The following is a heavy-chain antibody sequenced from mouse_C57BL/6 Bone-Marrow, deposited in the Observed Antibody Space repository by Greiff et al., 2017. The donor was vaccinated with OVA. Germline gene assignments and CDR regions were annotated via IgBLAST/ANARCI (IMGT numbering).Heavy chain of an antibody. Sequence: VQLQQSVAELVRPGASVKLSCTASGFNIKNTYMHWVKQRPEQGLEWIGRIDPANGNTKYAPKFQGKATITADTSSNTAYLQLSSLTSEDTAIYYCARYYYGSSYGWYFGVWGTGTTVTVSS. CDR1: GFNIKNTY. CDR2: IDPANGNT. V-gene: IGHV14-3*01. J-gene: IGHJ1*03. D-gene: IGHD1-1*01. CDR3: ARYYYGSSYGWYFGV.